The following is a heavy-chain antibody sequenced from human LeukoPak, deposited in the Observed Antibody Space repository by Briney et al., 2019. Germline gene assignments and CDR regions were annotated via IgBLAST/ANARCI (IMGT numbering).Heavy chain of an antibody. CDR2: ISGSGGNI. J-gene: IGHJ5*02. CDR3: ARHLIYMMTRRGFDP. CDR1: GFTVSSNY. D-gene: IGHD3-16*01. Sequence: GGSLRLSCAASGFTVSSNYMSWVRQAPGKGLEWVSVISGSGGNIDYADSVKGRFIISRDNSRNTVYLQMNSLRAEDTAVYYCARHLIYMMTRRGFDPWGQGTLVTVSS. V-gene: IGHV3-23*01.